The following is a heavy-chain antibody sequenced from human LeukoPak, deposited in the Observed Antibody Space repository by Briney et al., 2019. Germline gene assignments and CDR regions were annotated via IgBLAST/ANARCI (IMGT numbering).Heavy chain of an antibody. J-gene: IGHJ4*02. Sequence: PGGSLRLSCAASGFTFTSYSMSWVRQAPGKGLEWVSGTSDRGDYTYYADSVKGRFTISRDSSKNTLFLQMNSLRAEDTAIYYCARSLPYGTTWYGRSDFWGQGTLVTVSS. D-gene: IGHD6-13*01. CDR1: GFTFTSYS. CDR3: ARSLPYGTTWYGRSDF. CDR2: TSDRGDYT. V-gene: IGHV3-23*01.